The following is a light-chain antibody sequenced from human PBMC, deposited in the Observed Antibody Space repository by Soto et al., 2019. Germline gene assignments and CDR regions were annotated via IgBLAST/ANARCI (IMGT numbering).Light chain of an antibody. J-gene: IGKJ4*01. V-gene: IGKV1-33*01. Sequence: DIQMTQSPSSLSASAGDRVSISCQASQDITNYLNWYQQKPGRAPKLLIYHASNLETGVPSRFSGSKSGTNFNFTISSPQAEDVATYYCQQYDNVPLTFGGGTKLEIK. CDR1: QDITNY. CDR2: HAS. CDR3: QQYDNVPLT.